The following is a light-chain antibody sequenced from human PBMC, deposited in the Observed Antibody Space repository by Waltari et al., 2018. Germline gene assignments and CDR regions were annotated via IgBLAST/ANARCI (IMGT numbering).Light chain of an antibody. CDR1: PSISSSY. V-gene: IGKV3-15*01. Sequence: ETVLTQSPATLSVSPGERATLACRDSPSISSSYFAWYQQKPGQAPRLLISGISTRATGIPARFSGSGSGTEFTLTISSLQSEDFAVYYCQQYDNWPLTFGGGTKVEIK. J-gene: IGKJ4*01. CDR2: GIS. CDR3: QQYDNWPLT.